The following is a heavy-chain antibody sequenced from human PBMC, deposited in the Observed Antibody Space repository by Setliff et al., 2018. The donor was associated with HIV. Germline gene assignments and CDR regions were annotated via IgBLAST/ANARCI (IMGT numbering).Heavy chain of an antibody. Sequence: ASVKVSCKASGYTFTSYYLHWVRQAPGQGLEWMGIINPSGGSTAYAQKFQGRVTMTRDTSASTVYMELSSLSFDDTAVYYCVRLTADRTNYYYYMDVWGKGTTVTVSS. CDR3: VRLTADRTNYYYYMDV. J-gene: IGHJ6*03. CDR2: INPSGGST. D-gene: IGHD2-8*01. CDR1: GYTFTSYY. V-gene: IGHV1-46*01.